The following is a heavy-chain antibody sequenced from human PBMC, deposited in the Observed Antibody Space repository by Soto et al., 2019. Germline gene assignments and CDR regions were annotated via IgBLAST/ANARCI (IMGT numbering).Heavy chain of an antibody. CDR1: GFTFSSYS. J-gene: IGHJ4*02. V-gene: IGHV3-21*01. CDR3: ARWGSYRYYHC. CDR2: ISSSSSYI. D-gene: IGHD3-16*02. Sequence: EVQLVESGGGLVKPGGSLRLSCAASGFTFSSYSMNWVRQAPGKGLEWVSSISSSSSYIYYADSVKGRFTNSRDNAKNALYLQMNSLRAEDTAVYYCARWGSYRYYHCWGQGTLVTVSS.